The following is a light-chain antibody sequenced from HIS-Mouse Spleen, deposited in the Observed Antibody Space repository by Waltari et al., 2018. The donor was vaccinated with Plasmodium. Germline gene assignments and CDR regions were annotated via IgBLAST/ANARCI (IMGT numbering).Light chain of an antibody. Sequence: EIVLTQSPGTLSLSPGERATLTCRASQSVSSSYLAWYQQKPGQAPRLLIYGASSRATGIPDRFSDSGSGTDFTLTISRLEPEDFAVYYCQQYGSSPFNFGGGTKVEIK. CDR3: QQYGSSPFN. CDR1: QSVSSSY. J-gene: IGKJ4*01. CDR2: GAS. V-gene: IGKV3-20*01.